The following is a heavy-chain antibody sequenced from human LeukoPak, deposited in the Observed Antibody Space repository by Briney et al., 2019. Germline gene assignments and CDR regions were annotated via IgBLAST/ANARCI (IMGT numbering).Heavy chain of an antibody. V-gene: IGHV4-59*01. D-gene: IGHD3-22*01. Sequence: PSETLSLTCTVSGGSISSYYWSWIRQPPGKGLEWIGYIYYSGSTNYNPSLKSRVTISVDTSKNQFSLKLSSVTAADTAVYYCARGLYYYDSSGYHNWFDPWGQGTLVTVSS. CDR2: IYYSGST. J-gene: IGHJ5*02. CDR3: ARGLYYYDSSGYHNWFDP. CDR1: GGSISSYY.